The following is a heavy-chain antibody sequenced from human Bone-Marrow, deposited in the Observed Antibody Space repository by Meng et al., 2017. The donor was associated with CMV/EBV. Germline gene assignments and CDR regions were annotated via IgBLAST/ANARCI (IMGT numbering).Heavy chain of an antibody. V-gene: IGHV3-69-1*02. D-gene: IGHD2-2*01. CDR1: GFTFSDYY. Sequence: GESLKISCAASGFTFSDYYMNWVRQAPGKGLEWVSSISSSSTIYYADSVKGRFTISRDNAKNSLYLQMNSLRAEDTAVYYCARIVVVPAAYTAGNYWGQGTLVTVYS. J-gene: IGHJ4*02. CDR2: ISSSSTI. CDR3: ARIVVVPAAYTAGNY.